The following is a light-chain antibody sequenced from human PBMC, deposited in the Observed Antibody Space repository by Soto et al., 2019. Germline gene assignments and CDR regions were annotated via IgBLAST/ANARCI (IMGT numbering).Light chain of an antibody. CDR3: QQYETFSGT. V-gene: IGKV1-39*01. J-gene: IGKJ1*01. Sequence: DIPLTQSQASLSVSRSERDSIXILPSQSISSHLNWYQQQPGKAPTSLLFAAASLQSGVPSRCSGSGSGTEVTLPISSLQPEDFATYYCQQYETFSGTFGPGTKVDIK. CDR2: AAA. CDR1: QSISSH.